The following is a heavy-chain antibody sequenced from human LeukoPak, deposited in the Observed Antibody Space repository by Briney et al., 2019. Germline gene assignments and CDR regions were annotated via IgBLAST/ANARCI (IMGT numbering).Heavy chain of an antibody. J-gene: IGHJ4*02. Sequence: SETLSLTCTVSGGSISTSNFYWGWIRQPPGKGLEWIGNIFYRGSTYYSPSLKSRVTISLDTSRNQFSLKLNSVTAADTAVYYCARRTGFSSGWYFDNWGQGTLVTVSS. CDR3: ARRTGFSSGWYFDN. D-gene: IGHD6-13*01. CDR1: GGSISTSNFY. CDR2: IFYRGST. V-gene: IGHV4-39*07.